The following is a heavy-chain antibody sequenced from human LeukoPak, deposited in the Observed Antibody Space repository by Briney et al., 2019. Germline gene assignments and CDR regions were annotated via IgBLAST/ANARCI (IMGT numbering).Heavy chain of an antibody. CDR2: IYHSGST. V-gene: IGHV4-39*01. Sequence: PSETLSLTCTVSGGSISSSSYYWGWIRQPPGKGLEWIGSIYHSGSTYYNPSLKSRVTISVDTSKNQFSLKLSSVTAADTAVYYCARQIGDFWSGHYHPFGYWGQGTLVTVSS. CDR1: GGSISSSSYY. J-gene: IGHJ4*02. D-gene: IGHD3-3*01. CDR3: ARQIGDFWSGHYHPFGY.